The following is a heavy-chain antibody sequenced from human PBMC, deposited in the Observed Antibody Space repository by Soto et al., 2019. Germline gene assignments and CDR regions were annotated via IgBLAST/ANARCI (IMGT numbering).Heavy chain of an antibody. D-gene: IGHD2-2*01. Sequence: QVQLVQSGAEVKKPGSSVKVSCKASGGTFSSYAISWVRQAPGQGLEWMGRTIPIFGTANYAQQFQGRLTITADESTSTAYMEVSSLRSEDAAVYYCATAGTSTSYYPEYYFDYWGQGTLVTVSS. J-gene: IGHJ4*02. CDR2: TIPIFGTA. CDR1: GGTFSSYA. CDR3: ATAGTSTSYYPEYYFDY. V-gene: IGHV1-69*18.